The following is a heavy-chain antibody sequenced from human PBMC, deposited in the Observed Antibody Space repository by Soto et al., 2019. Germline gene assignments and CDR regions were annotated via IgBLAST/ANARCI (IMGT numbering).Heavy chain of an antibody. D-gene: IGHD3-22*01. Sequence: QVQLVESGAEVKKPGSSVKVSCKASGGTFRSYAISCVRQAPGQGLEWMGGIIPIFGTANYAQKFQGRVTITADESTSTGYMELSSLRSEDTAVCYCATSSMGGYHYYWFDPRGQGPLVTVSA. J-gene: IGHJ5*02. V-gene: IGHV1-69*01. CDR3: ATSSMGGYHYYWFDP. CDR2: IIPIFGTA. CDR1: GGTFRSYA.